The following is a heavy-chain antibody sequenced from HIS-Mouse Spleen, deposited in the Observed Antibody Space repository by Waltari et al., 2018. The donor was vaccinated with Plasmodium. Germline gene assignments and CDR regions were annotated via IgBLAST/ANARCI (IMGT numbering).Heavy chain of an antibody. CDR3: ARRGGSYYYFDY. Sequence: QLHLQESGPGLVTPSEPLSLTCTLAGCSFSRSSYYWGWIRQPPGKGLEGIGSIYYSGSTYYNPSLKSRVTISVDTSKNQFSLKLSSVTAADTAVYYCARRGGSYYYFDYWGQGTLVTVSS. CDR1: GCSFSRSSYY. D-gene: IGHD1-26*01. J-gene: IGHJ4*02. CDR2: IYYSGST. V-gene: IGHV4-39*01.